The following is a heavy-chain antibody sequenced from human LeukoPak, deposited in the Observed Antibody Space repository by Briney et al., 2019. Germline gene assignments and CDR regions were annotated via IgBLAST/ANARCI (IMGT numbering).Heavy chain of an antibody. CDR2: IRYDGSNK. D-gene: IGHD6-13*01. J-gene: IGHJ4*02. Sequence: GGSLRLSCAASGFTYSSYGMHWVRQAPGKGLEGVAFIRYDGSNKYYADSVKGRFTISRDNSKNTLYLQMNSLRAEYTAVYYCAKGIAAAVSYFDYWGQGTLVTVSS. CDR1: GFTYSSYG. V-gene: IGHV3-30*02. CDR3: AKGIAAAVSYFDY.